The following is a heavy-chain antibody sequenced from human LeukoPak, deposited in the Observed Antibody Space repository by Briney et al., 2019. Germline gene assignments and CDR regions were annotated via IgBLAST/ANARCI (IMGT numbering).Heavy chain of an antibody. V-gene: IGHV3-11*06. Sequence: GGSLRLSCAASGFTFSDYYMSWIRQAPGKGLERASYISSSSSYTNYADSVKGRFTISRDNAKNSLYLQMNSLRAEDTAVYYCARGPTSRGDVDYWGQGTLVTVSS. CDR2: ISSSSSYT. CDR3: ARGPTSRGDVDY. D-gene: IGHD2-21*02. J-gene: IGHJ4*02. CDR1: GFTFSDYY.